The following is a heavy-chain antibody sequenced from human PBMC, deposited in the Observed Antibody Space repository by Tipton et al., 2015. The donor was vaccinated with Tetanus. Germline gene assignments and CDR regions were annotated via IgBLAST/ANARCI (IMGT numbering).Heavy chain of an antibody. CDR2: ISSSSRYI. J-gene: IGHJ4*02. CDR1: GFTLSRYT. CDR3: ARRATTGLDY. D-gene: IGHD1-26*01. Sequence: SLRLSCAASGFTLSRYTLNWVRQAPGKGLEWVSSISSSSRYIYYADSVKGRFTISRDNAKNSLYLQMNSLRAEDTAIYYRARRATTGLDYWGQGTLVTVSS. V-gene: IGHV3-21*04.